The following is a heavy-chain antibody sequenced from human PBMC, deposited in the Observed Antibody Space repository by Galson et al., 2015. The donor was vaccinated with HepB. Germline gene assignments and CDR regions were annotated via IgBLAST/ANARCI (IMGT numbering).Heavy chain of an antibody. CDR2: INPNSGGT. CDR1: GYTFTGYY. V-gene: IGHV1-2*02. J-gene: IGHJ6*03. Sequence: SCKASGYTFTGYYMHWVRQAPGQGLEWMGWINPNSGGTNYAQKFQGRVTMTRDTSISTAYMELSRLRSDDTAVYYCATAAPYYYYYMDVWGKGTTVTVSS. CDR3: ATAAPYYYYYMDV.